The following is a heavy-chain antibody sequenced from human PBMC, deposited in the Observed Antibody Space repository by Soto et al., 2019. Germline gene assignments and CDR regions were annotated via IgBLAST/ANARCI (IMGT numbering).Heavy chain of an antibody. CDR3: AKATATGGGAFDI. J-gene: IGHJ3*02. CDR1: GFICTSYD. V-gene: IGHV3-23*01. Sequence: LRLSCAASGFICTSYDMSWVRQAPGKGLEWVSTILAGGGTHYEDSVKGRFTISRDRSKNTVYLQMNSLTAGDTAVYYCAKATATGGGAFDICGQGTMVTVSS. D-gene: IGHD2-8*02. CDR2: ILAGGGT.